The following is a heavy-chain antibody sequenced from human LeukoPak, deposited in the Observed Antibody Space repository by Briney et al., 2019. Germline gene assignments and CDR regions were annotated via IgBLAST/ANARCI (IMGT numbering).Heavy chain of an antibody. CDR1: GGSFSGYY. Sequence: PSETLSLTCAVYGGSFSGYYWSWIRQPPGKGLEWIGEINHSGSTNYNPSLKSRVTISVDTSKNQFSLKLSSVTAADTAVYYCARGLYDDPAETSWKGYYFDYWGQGTLVTVSS. J-gene: IGHJ4*02. D-gene: IGHD2-8*01. CDR2: INHSGST. CDR3: ARGLYDDPAETSWKGYYFDY. V-gene: IGHV4-34*01.